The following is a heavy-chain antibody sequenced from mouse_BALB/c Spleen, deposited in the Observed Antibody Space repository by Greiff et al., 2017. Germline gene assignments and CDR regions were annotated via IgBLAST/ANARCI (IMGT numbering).Heavy chain of an antibody. J-gene: IGHJ4*01. Sequence: QVQLKQSGPGLVAPSQSLSITCTVSGFSLTSYGVHWVRQPPGKGLEWLGVIWAGGSTNYNSALMSRLSISKDNSKSQVFLKMNSLQTDDTAMYYCARDPHYYGYHAMDYWGQGTSVTVSS. D-gene: IGHD1-2*01. V-gene: IGHV2-9*02. CDR2: IWAGGST. CDR3: ARDPHYYGYHAMDY. CDR1: GFSLTSYG.